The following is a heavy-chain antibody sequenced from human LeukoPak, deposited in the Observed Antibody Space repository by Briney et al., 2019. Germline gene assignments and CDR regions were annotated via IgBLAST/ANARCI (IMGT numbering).Heavy chain of an antibody. Sequence: PSETLSLTCTVSGGSISSSSYYWGWIRQPPGKGLEWIGSIYYSGSTYYNPSLKSRVTISVDTSKNQFSLKLSSVTAADTAVYYCARDGTGTRGYYYYYGMDVWGQGTTVTVSS. CDR3: ARDGTGTRGYYYYYGMDV. CDR2: IYYSGST. J-gene: IGHJ6*02. CDR1: GGSISSSSYY. V-gene: IGHV4-39*07. D-gene: IGHD1-1*01.